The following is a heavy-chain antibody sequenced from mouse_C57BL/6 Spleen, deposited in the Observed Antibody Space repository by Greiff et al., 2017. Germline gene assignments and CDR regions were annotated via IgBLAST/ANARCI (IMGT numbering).Heavy chain of an antibody. CDR1: GYAFSSYW. D-gene: IGHD1-1*01. Sequence: VNLVESGAELVKPGASVKISCKASGYAFSSYWLNWVKQRPGKGLEWIGQIYPGDGDTNYNGKFKGKATLTADKSSSTAYMQLSSLTSEDSAVYFCARNYGSSFDYWGQGTTLTVSS. CDR3: ARNYGSSFDY. V-gene: IGHV1-80*01. CDR2: IYPGDGDT. J-gene: IGHJ2*01.